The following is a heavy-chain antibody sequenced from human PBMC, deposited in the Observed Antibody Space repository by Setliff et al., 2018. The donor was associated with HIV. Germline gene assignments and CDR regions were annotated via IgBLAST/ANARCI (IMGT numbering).Heavy chain of an antibody. V-gene: IGHV1-18*01. CDR1: GYSFINYG. D-gene: IGHD6-13*01. Sequence: ASVKVSCKASGYSFINYGINWVRQAPGQGLEWMGWISTFNGDTNFAQKFQGRVSMTTETSTTTAYMELRSLRSDDTAVYYCARGYSAAGTLYYYGMDVWGQGTTVTVSS. J-gene: IGHJ6*02. CDR3: ARGYSAAGTLYYYGMDV. CDR2: ISTFNGDT.